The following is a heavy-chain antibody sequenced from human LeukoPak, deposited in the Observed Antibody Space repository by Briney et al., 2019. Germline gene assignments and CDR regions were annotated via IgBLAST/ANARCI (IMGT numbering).Heavy chain of an antibody. CDR3: IRDFRSADL. J-gene: IGHJ5*02. CDR1: GFTFSNYW. CDR2: IYVDGRTT. Sequence: GGSMRLSCVASGFTFSNYWMHWVRQPPGKGLVWVSRIYVDGRTTNYADSVKGRFTISRNNAKNTVYLEMNSLSVEDTATYYCIRDFRSADLWGQGTLVTVTS. V-gene: IGHV3-74*01.